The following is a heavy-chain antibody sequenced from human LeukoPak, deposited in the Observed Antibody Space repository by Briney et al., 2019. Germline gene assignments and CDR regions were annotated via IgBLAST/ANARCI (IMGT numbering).Heavy chain of an antibody. CDR2: VSGNGGST. CDR1: GFTFSSYA. J-gene: IGHJ5*02. V-gene: IGHV3-23*01. D-gene: IGHD6-13*01. Sequence: GGSLRLSCAASGFTFSSYAMSWVRQAPGKGLEWISSVSGNGGSTYYADSVKGRFTISRDNSKNTLFLQMNSLGAEDTAVYYCAKSLAGTLRGFDPWGQGILVTVSS. CDR3: AKSLAGTLRGFDP.